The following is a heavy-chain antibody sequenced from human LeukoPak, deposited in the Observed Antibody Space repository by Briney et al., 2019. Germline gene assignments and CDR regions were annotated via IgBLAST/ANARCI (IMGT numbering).Heavy chain of an antibody. J-gene: IGHJ4*02. V-gene: IGHV3-23*01. CDR1: GFTFSSYA. D-gene: IGHD2-2*01. CDR2: ISGSGGST. Sequence: GGSLRLSCAVSGFTFSSYAMSWVRQAPGKGLEWVSAISGSGGSTYYVDSVKGRFTISRDNSKITLYLQMNSLRAEDTAVYYCAKRYCSSSSCSFFDYWGQGTLVTVSS. CDR3: AKRYCSSSSCSFFDY.